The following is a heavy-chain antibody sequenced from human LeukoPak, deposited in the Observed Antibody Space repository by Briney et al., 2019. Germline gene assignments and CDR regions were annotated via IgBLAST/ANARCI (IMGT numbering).Heavy chain of an antibody. Sequence: GGSLRLSCAASGFTFSSYWMHWVRQAPGKGLVWVSRINSDGSSTSYADSVKGRFTISRDNAKSTLYLQMNSLRAEDTAVYYCAREGYGDSYYMDVWGKGTTVTISS. CDR1: GFTFSSYW. CDR3: AREGYGDSYYMDV. V-gene: IGHV3-74*01. J-gene: IGHJ6*03. CDR2: INSDGSST. D-gene: IGHD4-17*01.